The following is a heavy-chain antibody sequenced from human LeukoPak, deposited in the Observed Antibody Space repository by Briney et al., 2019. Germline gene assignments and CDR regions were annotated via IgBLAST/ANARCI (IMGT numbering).Heavy chain of an antibody. CDR3: ARSQTIAVADWFDP. CDR1: GFTFSSYW. Sequence: PGGSLRLSCAASGFTFSSYWMHWVRQAPGKGLVWVSRINSDGSSTSYADSVKGRFTISRDNAKNTLYLRMDSLRAEDTAVYYRARSQTIAVADWFDPWGQGTLVTVSS. CDR2: INSDGSST. D-gene: IGHD6-19*01. V-gene: IGHV3-74*01. J-gene: IGHJ5*02.